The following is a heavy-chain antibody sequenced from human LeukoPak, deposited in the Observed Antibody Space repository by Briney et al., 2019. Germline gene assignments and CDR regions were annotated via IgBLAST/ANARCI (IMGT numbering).Heavy chain of an antibody. V-gene: IGHV3-30*03. D-gene: IGHD3-3*01. CDR2: ISYDGSNK. CDR3: APSLTIFGVAAGDY. Sequence: GGSLRLSCAASGFTFSNYGMHWVRQAPGKGLEWVAIISYDGSNKYYADSVKGRFTISRDNSKNTLYLLLNSLRTEDTAVYYCAPSLTIFGVAAGDYWGQGTLVTVSS. J-gene: IGHJ4*02. CDR1: GFTFSNYG.